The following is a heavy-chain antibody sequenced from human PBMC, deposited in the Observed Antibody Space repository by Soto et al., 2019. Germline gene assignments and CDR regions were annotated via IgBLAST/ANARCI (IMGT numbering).Heavy chain of an antibody. V-gene: IGHV3-23*01. Sequence: GGSLRLSCAASGFTFSSYAMSWVRQAPGKGLEWVSAISGSGGSTYHADSVKGRFTISRDNSKNTLYLQMNSLRAEDTAVYYCASPVLRYFDWSEDYWGQGTLVTVSS. CDR3: ASPVLRYFDWSEDY. CDR2: ISGSGGST. D-gene: IGHD3-9*01. CDR1: GFTFSSYA. J-gene: IGHJ4*02.